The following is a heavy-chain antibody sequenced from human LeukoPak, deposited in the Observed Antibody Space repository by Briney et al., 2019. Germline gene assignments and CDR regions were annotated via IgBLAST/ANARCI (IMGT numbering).Heavy chain of an antibody. CDR2: ISGSGGST. Sequence: GGSLRLSCAASGFTFSSHAMSWVRQAPGKGLEWVSAISGSGGSTYYADSVKGRFTISRDNSKNTVYLQMTSLRADDTAVYYCAKALYCSSTSCHLAFDYWGQGTLVTVSS. CDR3: AKALYCSSTSCHLAFDY. J-gene: IGHJ4*02. CDR1: GFTFSSHA. V-gene: IGHV3-23*01. D-gene: IGHD2-2*01.